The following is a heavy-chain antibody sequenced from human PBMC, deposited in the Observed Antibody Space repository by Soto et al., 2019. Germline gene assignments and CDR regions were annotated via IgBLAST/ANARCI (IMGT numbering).Heavy chain of an antibody. CDR1: GFTFSDHY. CDR3: ARDSGKGPYFDY. Sequence: PGGSQRLSCAASGFTFSDHYMSWVRQAPGKGLEWVGRIRNKANSYTTDYAASVKRRFTISRDHSNDSLYLQMNSLKTEDTAIYYSARDSGKGPYFDYWGHGTLATVSS. V-gene: IGHV3-72*01. J-gene: IGHJ4*01. D-gene: IGHD1-26*01. CDR2: IRNKANSYTT.